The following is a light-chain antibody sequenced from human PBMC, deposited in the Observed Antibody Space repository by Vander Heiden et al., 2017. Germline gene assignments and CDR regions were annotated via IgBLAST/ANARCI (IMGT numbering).Light chain of an antibody. CDR2: DAS. CDR1: QDISNY. CDR3: QQDDNLPLT. V-gene: IGKV1-33*01. J-gene: IGKJ4*01. Sequence: DIQMTQSPSSLSASVGDRVTITCQASQDISNYLNRYQQKPGKAPKLLIYDASNLETGVPSRFSGSGSGTDFTFTISSLQPEDIATYYCQQDDNLPLTFGGGTKVEIK.